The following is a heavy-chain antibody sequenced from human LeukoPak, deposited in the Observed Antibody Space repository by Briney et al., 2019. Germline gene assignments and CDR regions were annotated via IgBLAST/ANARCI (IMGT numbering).Heavy chain of an antibody. CDR2: INSSSSSN. CDR3: ARESQGYCSSTSCYALGAFDI. CDR1: GFTFSSYS. J-gene: IGHJ3*02. Sequence: PGGSLRLSCAASGFTFSSYSMTWVRQAPGKGLEWVSSINSSSSSNYYADSVKGPFTISRDNAKNSLYLQMNSLRAEDTAVYYCARESQGYCSSTSCYALGAFDIWGQGTMVTVSS. D-gene: IGHD2-2*01. V-gene: IGHV3-21*01.